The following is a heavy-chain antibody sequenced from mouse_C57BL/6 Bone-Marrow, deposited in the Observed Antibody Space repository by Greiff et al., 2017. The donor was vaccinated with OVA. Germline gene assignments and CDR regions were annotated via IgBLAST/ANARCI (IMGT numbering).Heavy chain of an antibody. Sequence: EVMLVESGGGLVQSGRSLRLSCATSGFTFGDFYMEWVRQAPGKGLEWIAASRNKANDYTTEYSASVKGRFIVSRDTSQSILYLQMNALRAEDTAIYYCARDDYYWYFDVWGTGTTVTVSS. J-gene: IGHJ1*03. CDR2: SRNKANDYTT. V-gene: IGHV7-1*01. CDR3: ARDDYYWYFDV. CDR1: GFTFGDFY.